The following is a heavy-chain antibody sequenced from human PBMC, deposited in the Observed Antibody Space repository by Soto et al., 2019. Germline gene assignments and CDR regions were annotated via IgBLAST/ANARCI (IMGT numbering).Heavy chain of an antibody. Sequence: QVQLVQSGAEVKKPGASVKISCKASGYAFVTGYIHWVRQAPGKGLEWMGVIYPSGGETRNAQKFQGRVTMTRDTSTSLVYMEVNSLRFEDTAIYYCARDGSRWNFDYWGQGTPVTVSS. CDR3: ARDGSRWNFDY. J-gene: IGHJ4*02. V-gene: IGHV1-46*01. D-gene: IGHD6-13*01. CDR2: IYPSGGET. CDR1: GYAFVTGY.